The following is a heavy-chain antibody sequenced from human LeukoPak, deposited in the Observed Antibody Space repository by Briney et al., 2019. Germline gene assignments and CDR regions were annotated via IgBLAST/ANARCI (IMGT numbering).Heavy chain of an antibody. CDR3: ARGRYCSADICSGGDAFDI. CDR2: IYTRGGT. V-gene: IGHV4-4*07. Sequence: TSSETLSLTCTVSGGSINNYYWSWIRQPAGKGLEWIGRIYTRGGTNYNPSLKSRVTMSVDTSKNQFSLKLSSVTAADTAVYYCARGRYCSADICSGGDAFDIWGQGTMVSVSS. J-gene: IGHJ3*02. CDR1: GGSINNYY. D-gene: IGHD2-15*01.